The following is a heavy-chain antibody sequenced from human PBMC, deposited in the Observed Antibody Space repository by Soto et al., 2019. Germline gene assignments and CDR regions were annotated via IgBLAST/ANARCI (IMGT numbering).Heavy chain of an antibody. CDR1: GFTFSSYA. CDR2: ISSNGGST. J-gene: IGHJ6*02. CDR3: ARGTVTTFYYYGMDV. V-gene: IGHV3-64*01. D-gene: IGHD4-17*01. Sequence: EVQLVESGGGLVQPGGSLRLSCAASGFTFSSYAMQWVRQAPGKGLEYVSAISSNGGSTYYANSVKGRFTISRDNSKNTLYLQMGSLRAEDMAVSYCARGTVTTFYYYGMDVWGQGTTVTVSS.